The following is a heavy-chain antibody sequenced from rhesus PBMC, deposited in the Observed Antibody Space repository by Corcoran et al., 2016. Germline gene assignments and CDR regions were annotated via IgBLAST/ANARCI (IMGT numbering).Heavy chain of an antibody. J-gene: IGHJ5-2*02. CDR1: AGPIRSIYYY. V-gene: IGHV4-122*02. CDR3: AGTSSYDV. CDR2: IYYSGNT. D-gene: IGHD4-4*01. Sequence: QVQLQASGPGLVKPSETLSLTCTVSAGPIRSIYYYWPWIRQAPGTGMEWIGYIYYSGNTNYNPSLKSRVTILRDTSKNQFSLKLNSVTAADTAVYYCAGTSSYDVRGRGVLVTVSS.